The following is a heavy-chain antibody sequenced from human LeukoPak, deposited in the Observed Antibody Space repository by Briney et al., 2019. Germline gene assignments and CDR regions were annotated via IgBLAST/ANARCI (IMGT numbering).Heavy chain of an antibody. CDR3: ARAIAAADIPFDY. CDR1: GYTFTGYY. Sequence: ASVKVSCKASGYTFTGYYMHWVRQAPGQGLEWMGWINPNSGGTNYAQKFQGRVTMTRDTSISTAYMELSRLRSDDTAVYYCARAIAAADIPFDYWGQGTLVTVSS. J-gene: IGHJ4*02. D-gene: IGHD6-13*01. CDR2: INPNSGGT. V-gene: IGHV1-2*02.